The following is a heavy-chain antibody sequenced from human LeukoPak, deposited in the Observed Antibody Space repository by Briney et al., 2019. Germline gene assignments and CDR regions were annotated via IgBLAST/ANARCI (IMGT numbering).Heavy chain of an antibody. J-gene: IGHJ4*02. Sequence: SVKVSCKASGYTFTDYYIHWVRQAPGQGLEWLGWINPNSGGTHYEQKFQDRVTMTRDTSIRTAYMEVSRLGSDDTAEYYCATMGATNFDHWGQGTLVTVSS. CDR2: INPNSGGT. V-gene: IGHV1-2*02. D-gene: IGHD1-26*01. CDR1: GYTFTDYY. CDR3: ATMGATNFDH.